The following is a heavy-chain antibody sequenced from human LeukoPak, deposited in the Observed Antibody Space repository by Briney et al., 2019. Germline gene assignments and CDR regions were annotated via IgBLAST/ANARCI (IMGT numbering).Heavy chain of an antibody. CDR2: ISYDGSSK. V-gene: IGHV3-30-3*01. CDR1: GFTFSSYA. D-gene: IGHD6-19*01. Sequence: PGGSLRLSCAASGFTFSSYAMHWVRQAPGKGLEWVAVISYDGSSKYYADSVKGRFTISRDNSNNTLYLQMNSLRAEDTAVYYCARGCGSGWGKDYWGQGTLVTVSS. J-gene: IGHJ4*02. CDR3: ARGCGSGWGKDY.